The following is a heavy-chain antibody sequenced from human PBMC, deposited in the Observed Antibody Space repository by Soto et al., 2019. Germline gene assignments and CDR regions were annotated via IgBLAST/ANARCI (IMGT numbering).Heavy chain of an antibody. V-gene: IGHV1-2*04. CDR1: GYTFIGYY. D-gene: IGHD3-10*01. CDR2: INPNSGGT. Sequence: QVQLVQSGAEVKKTGASVKDSCKASGYTFIGYYIHWVRQAPGQGLEWMGWINPNSGGTNYAQRFQGWVTMTRDRSISTAYMELSRLKSDDTAVYYCARVGGGLASLGYYGMDVWGQGTTVTVSS. J-gene: IGHJ6*02. CDR3: ARVGGGLASLGYYGMDV.